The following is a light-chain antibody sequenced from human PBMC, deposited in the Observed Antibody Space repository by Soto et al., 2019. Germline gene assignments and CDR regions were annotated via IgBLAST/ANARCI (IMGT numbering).Light chain of an antibody. V-gene: IGKV3-15*01. CDR2: GAS. Sequence: IVMTQSPATLSVSPGERATLSCRASQSVDSKLAWYQQKPGQGPRLLIYGASSRATGIPARFSGSGSGTEFTLTISSLQSEDFAVYYCQHYSTWLWTFGQGTKVEIK. CDR1: QSVDSK. J-gene: IGKJ1*01. CDR3: QHYSTWLWT.